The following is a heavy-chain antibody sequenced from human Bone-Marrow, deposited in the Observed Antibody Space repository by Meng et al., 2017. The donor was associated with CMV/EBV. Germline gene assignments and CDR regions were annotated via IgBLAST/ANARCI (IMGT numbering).Heavy chain of an antibody. CDR3: ARAPAGIVVVPAAPTRWAFDI. CDR2: IYPGDSDT. CDR1: SSSSYY. J-gene: IGHJ3*02. D-gene: IGHD2-2*01. Sequence: SSSSYYWAWIRQPPGKGLEWMGIIYPGDSDTRYSPSFQGQVTISADKSISTAYLQWSSLKASDTAMYYCARAPAGIVVVPAAPTRWAFDIWGQGTMVTVSS. V-gene: IGHV5-51*01.